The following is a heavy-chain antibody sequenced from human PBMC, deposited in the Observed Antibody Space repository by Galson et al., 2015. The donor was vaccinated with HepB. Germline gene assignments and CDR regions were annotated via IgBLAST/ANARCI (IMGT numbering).Heavy chain of an antibody. Sequence: SLRLSCAASGFPFSSYAMNWVRQAPGKGLEWVSSIIASGGTTYYVDSVKGRFTISRDNSRNTQYLQMNSLRAEDTAVYYCAKGLGGGYGKYYFDYWGQGTLVTVSS. CDR2: IIASGGTT. J-gene: IGHJ4*02. CDR3: AKGLGGGYGKYYFDY. V-gene: IGHV3-23*01. CDR1: GFPFSSYA. D-gene: IGHD6-25*01.